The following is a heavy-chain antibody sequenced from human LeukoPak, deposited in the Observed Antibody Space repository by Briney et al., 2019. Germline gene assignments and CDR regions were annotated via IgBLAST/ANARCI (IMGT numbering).Heavy chain of an antibody. D-gene: IGHD2-2*02. J-gene: IGHJ6*02. CDR2: ISYDGSNK. Sequence: GGSLRLSCAASGFTFSSYAMHWVRQAPGKGLEWVAVISYDGSNKYYADSVKGRFTISRDNSKNTLYLQMNSLRAEDTAVYYCARGGGRAAIIYYYYGMDVWGQGTTVTVSS. V-gene: IGHV3-30-3*01. CDR1: GFTFSSYA. CDR3: ARGGGRAAIIYYYYGMDV.